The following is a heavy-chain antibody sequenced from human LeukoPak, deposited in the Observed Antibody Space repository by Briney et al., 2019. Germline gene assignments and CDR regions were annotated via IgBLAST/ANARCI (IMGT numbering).Heavy chain of an antibody. Sequence: ASVKVSCKASGYTFTSYGISWVRQAPGQGLEWMGWISAYNGNTNYAQKLQGRVTMTTDTSTSTAYMELRSLRSDDTAVYYCARGHSCTIFGVVIDWDNWFDPWGQGTLVTVSS. CDR2: ISAYNGNT. J-gene: IGHJ5*02. CDR3: ARGHSCTIFGVVIDWDNWFDP. V-gene: IGHV1-18*01. CDR1: GYTFTSYG. D-gene: IGHD3-3*01.